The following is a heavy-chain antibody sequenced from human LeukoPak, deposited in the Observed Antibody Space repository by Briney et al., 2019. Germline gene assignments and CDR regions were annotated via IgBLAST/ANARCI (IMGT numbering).Heavy chain of an antibody. J-gene: IGHJ4*02. V-gene: IGHV1-18*01. CDR1: GYTLTEIS. CDR3: ARDSSGWYTMGY. D-gene: IGHD6-19*01. Sequence: ASVKLSCKVSGYTLTEISIHWVRQAPGQGLGWMGWISAYNGNTNYAQKLQGRVTMTTDTSTSTAYMELRSLRSDATAVYYCARDSSGWYTMGYWGQGTLVTVSS. CDR2: ISAYNGNT.